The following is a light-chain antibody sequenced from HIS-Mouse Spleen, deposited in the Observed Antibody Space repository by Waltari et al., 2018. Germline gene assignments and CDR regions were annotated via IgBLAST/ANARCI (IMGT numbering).Light chain of an antibody. V-gene: IGKV1-9*01. CDR3: QQLNSYPPT. Sequence: DIQLTQSPSFLSASVGDRVTITCRASQGISSYLAWYQQKPGKAPKLLIYAASTLQSGVPSRFSGSGSGTEFNLTISSLQPEDFATYYCQQLNSYPPTFGQGTKVEIK. J-gene: IGKJ1*01. CDR1: QGISSY. CDR2: AAS.